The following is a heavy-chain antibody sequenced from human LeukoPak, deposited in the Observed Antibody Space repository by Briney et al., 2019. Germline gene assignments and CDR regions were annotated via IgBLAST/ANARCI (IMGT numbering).Heavy chain of an antibody. V-gene: IGHV1-69*13. CDR1: GGTFSSYA. CDR2: IISIFGTA. CDR3: ARGDGQGGYSYGFTY. D-gene: IGHD5-18*01. J-gene: IGHJ4*02. Sequence: EASVKVSCKASGGTFSSYAISWVRQAPGQGLEWMGGIISIFGTANYAQKFQGRVTITADESTSTAYMELSSLRSEDTAVYYCARGDGQGGYSYGFTYWGQGTLVTVSS.